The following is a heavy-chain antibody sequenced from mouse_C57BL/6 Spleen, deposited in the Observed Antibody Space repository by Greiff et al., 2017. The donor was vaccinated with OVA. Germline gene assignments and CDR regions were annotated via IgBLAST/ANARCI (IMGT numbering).Heavy chain of an antibody. CDR3: ARRGYGSSYERYFDV. CDR1: GYTFTSYW. Sequence: QVQLQQSGAELVMPGASVKLSCKASGYTFTSYWMHWVKQRPGQGLEWIGEIDPSDTYTNYNQKFKGKSTLTVDKSSSTAYMQLSSLTSEDSAVYYCARRGYGSSYERYFDVWGTGTTVTVSS. D-gene: IGHD1-1*01. CDR2: IDPSDTYT. V-gene: IGHV1-69*01. J-gene: IGHJ1*03.